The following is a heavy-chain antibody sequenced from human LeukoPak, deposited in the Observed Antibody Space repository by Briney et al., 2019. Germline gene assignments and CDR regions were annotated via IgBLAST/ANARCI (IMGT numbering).Heavy chain of an antibody. CDR2: MNPNSGNT. CDR1: GYTFTSYD. V-gene: IGHV1-8*01. J-gene: IGHJ6*02. D-gene: IGHD3-22*01. CDR3: ASSGYYYDSSGYYYYYYGMDV. Sequence: ASVTVSCKASGYTFTSYDINWVRQATGQGLEWMGWMNPNSGNTGYAQKFQGRVTMTRNTSISTAYMELSSLRSEDTAVYYCASSGYYYDSSGYYYYYYGMDVWGQGTTVTVSS.